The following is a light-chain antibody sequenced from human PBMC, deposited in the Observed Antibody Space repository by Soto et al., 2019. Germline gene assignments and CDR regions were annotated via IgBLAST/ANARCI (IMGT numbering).Light chain of an antibody. CDR3: SSYADSNIVV. CDR2: EVR. V-gene: IGLV2-8*01. J-gene: IGLJ2*01. CDR1: SSDVGGYNY. Sequence: QSALTQPPSASGSPGQSVTISCTGTSSDVGGYNYVSWYQQHPGKAPKLMIYEVRQRPSGVPDRFSGSKSGNTASLTVSGLQAEDEADYYCSSYADSNIVVFGGGTKVTVL.